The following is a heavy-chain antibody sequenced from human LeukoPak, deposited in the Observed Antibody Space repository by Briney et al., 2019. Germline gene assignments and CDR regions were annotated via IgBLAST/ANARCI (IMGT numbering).Heavy chain of an antibody. CDR2: TSDRGSGT. Sequence: GGCLRLSAEASGFTFSSNAMSWVRLAPGKGLEWVSTTSDRGSGTYYADSVKGRFTISRDNSKNTLCLQMSSLRVQDTARYYCAKGIPRSASYIGDKCYPQSPYFDYCGPGSLVTVSS. J-gene: IGHJ4*02. CDR3: AKGIPRSASYIGDKCYPQSPYFDY. V-gene: IGHV3-23*01. D-gene: IGHD2-21*01. CDR1: GFTFSSNA.